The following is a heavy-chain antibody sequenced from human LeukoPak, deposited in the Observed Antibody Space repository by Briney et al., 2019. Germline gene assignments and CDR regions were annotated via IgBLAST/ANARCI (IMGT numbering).Heavy chain of an antibody. Sequence: SETLSLTCTVSGGSISSSSYYWGWIRQPPGKGLEWVGTIFYSGSTYYNPSLKSRVTMSVDTSKKQFFLKLSSVTAADTAVYYCARVSSSWYQDWYFDLWGRGTLVTVSS. V-gene: IGHV4-39*07. CDR2: IFYSGST. D-gene: IGHD6-13*01. CDR1: GGSISSSSYY. J-gene: IGHJ2*01. CDR3: ARVSSSWYQDWYFDL.